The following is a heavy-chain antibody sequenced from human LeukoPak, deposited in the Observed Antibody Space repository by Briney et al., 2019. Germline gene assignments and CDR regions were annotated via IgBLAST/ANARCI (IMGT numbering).Heavy chain of an antibody. CDR1: CDFISRYY. J-gene: IGHJ4*02. CDR2: ISYSGNT. D-gene: IGHD1-26*01. Sequence: PSATLSLTRTVSCDFISRYYWSWIRQPAGKGLEWIGYISYSGNTNHNPSLKNRVTISIDTSNNHFSIRLTSVTAADTAVYHCARVGRGDHTWGSYSFDYWGRGTLVTVSS. CDR3: ARVGRGDHTWGSYSFDY. V-gene: IGHV4-59*01.